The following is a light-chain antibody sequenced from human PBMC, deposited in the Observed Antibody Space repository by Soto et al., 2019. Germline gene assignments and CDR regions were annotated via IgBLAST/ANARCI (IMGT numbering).Light chain of an antibody. CDR3: SSYTISSTLV. CDR1: SSDVGSYNL. Sequence: QSALAQPASASGSPGQSITISCSGSSSDVGSYNLVSWYQQHPGKAPTLMIYEGNKPPSGVSNRFSGSQSCNTASPPISGLQAEDEADYYCSSYTISSTLVFGTGTKVTV. J-gene: IGLJ1*01. V-gene: IGLV2-14*02. CDR2: EGN.